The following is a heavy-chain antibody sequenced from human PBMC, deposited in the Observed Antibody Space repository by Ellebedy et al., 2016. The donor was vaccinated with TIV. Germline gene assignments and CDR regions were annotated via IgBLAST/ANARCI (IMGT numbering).Heavy chain of an antibody. CDR2: IKQDGSKR. Sequence: GESLKISCAASGFIFSSYWMSSVRQAPGKGLEWVANIKQDGSKRFYVDSVKGRITISRDNAKNSLYLQMNNLRAEDTAVYYCARDTLVGVTDSYFDYWGQGTLVTVSS. J-gene: IGHJ4*02. V-gene: IGHV3-7*03. D-gene: IGHD1-26*01. CDR1: GFIFSSYW. CDR3: ARDTLVGVTDSYFDY.